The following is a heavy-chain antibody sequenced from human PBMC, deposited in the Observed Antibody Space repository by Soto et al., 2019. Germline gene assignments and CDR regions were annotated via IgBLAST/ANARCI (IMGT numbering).Heavy chain of an antibody. Sequence: PSETLSLTCTVSGGSISSGDYFWSWIRQSPGKGLEWIGYISSIGSTYYNPSLKSRVSVSRDTSKNQFSLKLSSVTTTDTAVYYCARGLVIRPYYYHGMDVWGQATPVTVS. D-gene: IGHD3-9*01. CDR1: GGSISSGDYF. V-gene: IGHV4-30-4*01. J-gene: IGHJ6*01. CDR2: ISSIGST. CDR3: ARGLVIRPYYYHGMDV.